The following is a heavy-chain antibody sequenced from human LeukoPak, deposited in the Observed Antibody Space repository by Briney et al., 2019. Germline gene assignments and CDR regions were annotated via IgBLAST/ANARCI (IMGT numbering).Heavy chain of an antibody. D-gene: IGHD3-16*01. CDR3: ARGGHRSPFDY. CDR1: GFIFFNSA. Sequence: GGSLRLSCEASGFIFFNSAMTWVRQAPGKGLEWVSTISGFGESTYHADSVKGRFTISREQFKSTLYLQMNSLRVEDTAIYYCARGGHRSPFDYWGQGALVTVPS. V-gene: IGHV3-23*01. J-gene: IGHJ4*02. CDR2: ISGFGEST.